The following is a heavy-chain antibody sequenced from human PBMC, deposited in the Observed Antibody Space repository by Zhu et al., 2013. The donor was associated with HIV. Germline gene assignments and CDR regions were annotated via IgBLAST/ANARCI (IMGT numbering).Heavy chain of an antibody. Sequence: QVQLQESGPGLVKPSETLSLTCTVSGGSISSSSYYWGWIRQPPGKGLEWIGSIYYSGSTYYNPSLKSRVTISVDTSKNQFSLKLSSVTAADTAVYYCARDPNLPTVVPAAIGNAFDIWGQGTMVTVSS. D-gene: IGHD2-2*01. J-gene: IGHJ3*02. CDR3: ARDPNLPTVVPAAIGNAFDI. CDR1: GGSISSSSYY. V-gene: IGHV4-39*07. CDR2: IYYSGST.